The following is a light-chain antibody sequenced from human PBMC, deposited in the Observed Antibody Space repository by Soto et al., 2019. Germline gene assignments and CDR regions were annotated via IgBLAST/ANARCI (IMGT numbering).Light chain of an antibody. Sequence: EIVLTQSPATLSLSPGERATLSCRASQSVSSYLAWYQQKPGRAPRLLIYDASNRATGIPARFSGSGSGTDFTLTISSLQSEDFAVYYCQQYNNWQRTFGQGTKVDIK. V-gene: IGKV3-11*01. CDR1: QSVSSY. J-gene: IGKJ1*01. CDR2: DAS. CDR3: QQYNNWQRT.